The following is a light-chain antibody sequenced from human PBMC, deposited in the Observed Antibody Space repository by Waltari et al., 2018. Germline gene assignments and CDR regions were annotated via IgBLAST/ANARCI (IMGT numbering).Light chain of an antibody. V-gene: IGLV2-14*01. CDR3: SSYTSSSTWV. Sequence: QSALTQPASVYGSPGQSITISCTGTSSDVRADNYVSWYQQHPGRAPKLMIYDVTQRPSGVSNRFSGSKSGNTASLTNSGLQAEDEADYYCSSYTSSSTWVFGGGTKLTVL. J-gene: IGLJ3*02. CDR2: DVT. CDR1: SSDVRADNY.